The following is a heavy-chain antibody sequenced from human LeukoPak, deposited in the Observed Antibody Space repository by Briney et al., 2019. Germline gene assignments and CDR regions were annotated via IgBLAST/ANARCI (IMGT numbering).Heavy chain of an antibody. D-gene: IGHD3-10*01. Sequence: PGGSLRLSCAASGFIFSSYGMHWVRQAPGKGLEWVTFIRYDGGKKYYADSVKGRFTISRDNSKNTLYLQMNSLRTEDTAVYYCANELWFGELLGDNWFDPRGQGTLVTVSS. CDR1: GFIFSSYG. CDR3: ANELWFGELLGDNWFDP. J-gene: IGHJ5*02. V-gene: IGHV3-30*02. CDR2: IRYDGGKK.